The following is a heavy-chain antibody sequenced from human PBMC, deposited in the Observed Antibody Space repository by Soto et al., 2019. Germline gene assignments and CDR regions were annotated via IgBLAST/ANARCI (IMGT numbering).Heavy chain of an antibody. CDR3: VKDGVYCSSATCYFPRNREFDA. CDR2: IKIDGREK. J-gene: IGHJ5*02. D-gene: IGHD2-2*01. CDR1: GFLFSDYW. Sequence: PGGSLRLSCEASGFLFSDYWMSWVRPAPGRGTEWVATIKIDGREKKYVDSVRGRFTISRDKSRNSLFLQMNSLRVGDTAVYYCVKDGVYCSSATCYFPRNREFDAWGQGTLGTVSS. V-gene: IGHV3-7*03.